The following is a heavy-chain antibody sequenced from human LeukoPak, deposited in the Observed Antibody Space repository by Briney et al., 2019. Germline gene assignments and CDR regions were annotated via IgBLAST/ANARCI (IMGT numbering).Heavy chain of an antibody. J-gene: IGHJ6*03. CDR1: GYSISSGYY. V-gene: IGHV4-38-2*01. CDR3: ASLPPTRYYYYYYHMDV. CDR2: IYHSGST. Sequence: SETLSLTCAVSGYSISSGYYWGWIRQPPGKGLEWIGSIYHSGSTYYNPSLKSRVTISVDTSKNQFSLKLSSVTAADTAVYYCASLPPTRYYYYYYHMDVWGKGTTVTVSS.